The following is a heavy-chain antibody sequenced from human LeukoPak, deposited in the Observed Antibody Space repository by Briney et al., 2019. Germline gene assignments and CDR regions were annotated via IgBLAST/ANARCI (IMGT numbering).Heavy chain of an antibody. CDR2: IYTSGST. CDR3: ARSCVGRFGESPVYYWYYMDV. CDR1: GGSISSGSYY. J-gene: IGHJ6*03. D-gene: IGHD3-10*01. Sequence: TSETLSLTCTVSGGSISSGSYYWSWIRQPAGKGLEWIGRIYTSGSTNYNPSLKSRVTISVDTSKNQFSLKLSSVTAADTAVYYCARSCVGRFGESPVYYWYYMDVWGKGTTVTVSS. V-gene: IGHV4-61*02.